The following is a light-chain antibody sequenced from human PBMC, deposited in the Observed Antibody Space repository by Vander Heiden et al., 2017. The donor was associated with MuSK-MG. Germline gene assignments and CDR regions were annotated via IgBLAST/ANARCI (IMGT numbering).Light chain of an antibody. CDR3: QKYNSAPRT. V-gene: IGKV1-27*01. J-gene: IGKJ1*01. Sequence: DIQMTHSPSSLSASVGDRVTITGRASQGISNDLAWYQQRPGQVPKLLIYAASTLQSGVRSRFSGSGSGTDFTLTISSLQPEDVATYYCQKYNSAPRTFGQGTKVEIK. CDR1: QGISND. CDR2: AAS.